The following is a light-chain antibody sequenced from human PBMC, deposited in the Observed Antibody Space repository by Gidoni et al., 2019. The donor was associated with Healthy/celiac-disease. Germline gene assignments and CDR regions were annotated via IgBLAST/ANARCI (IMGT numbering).Light chain of an antibody. CDR2: AAS. V-gene: IGKV1-39*01. J-gene: IGKJ1*01. Sequence: QMTQSPSSLSASVGDRVTITCRASQSISSYLNWYQQKPGKAPKLLIYAASSLQSGVPSRFSGSGSGTDFTLTISSLQPEDFATYYCQQCYSTPRTFGQGTKVEIK. CDR1: QSISSY. CDR3: QQCYSTPRT.